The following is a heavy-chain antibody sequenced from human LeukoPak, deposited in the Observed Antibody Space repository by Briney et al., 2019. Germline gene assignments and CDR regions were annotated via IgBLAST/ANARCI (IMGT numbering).Heavy chain of an antibody. CDR3: ARLSNYGGHSGDGY. Sequence: PSETLSLTCSVSGGSISGSNYYWAWIRQPPGKGLEWIGSGIYSGSTHYNPSLKSRVTISVDTSKNQFSLKLTSVTAADTAVYYCARLSNYGGHSGDGYWGQGTLVTVSS. CDR1: GGSISGSNYY. V-gene: IGHV4-39*01. J-gene: IGHJ4*02. CDR2: GIYSGST. D-gene: IGHD4-23*01.